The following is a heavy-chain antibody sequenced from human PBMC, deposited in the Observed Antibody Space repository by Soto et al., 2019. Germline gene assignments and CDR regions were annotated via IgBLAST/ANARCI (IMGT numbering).Heavy chain of an antibody. Sequence: PSETLSLTCTVSGGSISSGDYYWSWIRQPPGKGLEWIGYIYYSGSTYYNPSLKSRVTISVDTSKNQFSLKLSSVTAADTAVYYCARGRAMPLNLFDYWGQGTLVTVSS. CDR3: ARGRAMPLNLFDY. CDR1: GGSISSGDYY. CDR2: IYYSGST. J-gene: IGHJ4*02. D-gene: IGHD2-2*01. V-gene: IGHV4-30-4*01.